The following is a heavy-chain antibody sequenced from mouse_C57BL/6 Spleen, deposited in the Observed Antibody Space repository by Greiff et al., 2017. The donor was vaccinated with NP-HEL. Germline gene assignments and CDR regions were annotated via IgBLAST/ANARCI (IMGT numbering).Heavy chain of an antibody. CDR3: ASVYYDYDGDAMDY. CDR2: ISYDGSN. Sequence: EVQLVESGPGLVKPSQSLSLTCSVTGYSITSGYYWNWIRQFPGNKLEWMGYISYDGSNNYNPSLKNRIAITRDTSKNQFFLKLNSVTTEDTATYYCASVYYDYDGDAMDYWGQGTSVTVSS. J-gene: IGHJ4*01. CDR1: GYSITSGYY. V-gene: IGHV3-6*01. D-gene: IGHD2-4*01.